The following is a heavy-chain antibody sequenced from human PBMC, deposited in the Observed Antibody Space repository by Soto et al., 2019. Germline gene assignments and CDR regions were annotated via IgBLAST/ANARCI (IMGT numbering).Heavy chain of an antibody. CDR1: GYSFTNYW. CDR2: IYPGDSDT. J-gene: IGHJ4*02. Sequence: PGESLKISCKGSGYSFTNYWIGWVRQMPGKGLEWMGIIYPGDSDTRYSPSFQGQVTISADKSISTVYLQWSSLKASDTAMYYCGRPGYGELKYFEYWGQGTLVTVSS. CDR3: GRPGYGELKYFEY. V-gene: IGHV5-51*01. D-gene: IGHD4-17*01.